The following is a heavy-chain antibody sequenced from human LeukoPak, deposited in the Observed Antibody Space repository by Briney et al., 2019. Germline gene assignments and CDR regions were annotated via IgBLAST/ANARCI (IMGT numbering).Heavy chain of an antibody. V-gene: IGHV3-48*01. Sequence: GGSLRLSCGASGFTFSNYNMHWVRQAPGKGLEWVSYISSSSSTIYYADSVKGRFTISRDNAKNSLYLQMNSLRAEDTAVYYCARVPNHNFYGMDVWGQGTTVTVSS. CDR2: ISSSSSTI. D-gene: IGHD1-1*01. J-gene: IGHJ6*02. CDR1: GFTFSNYN. CDR3: ARVPNHNFYGMDV.